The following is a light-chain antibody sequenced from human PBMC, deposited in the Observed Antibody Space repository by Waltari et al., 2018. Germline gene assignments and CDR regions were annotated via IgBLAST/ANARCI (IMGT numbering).Light chain of an antibody. J-gene: IGLJ1*01. V-gene: IGLV1-44*01. CDR3: TAWDDSLDAYV. CDR1: NSNIGSET. CDR2: SDY. Sequence: QSVLTQPPSASGPPGQRVTISCSGSNSNIGSETVNRYHQPPGAAPKLLNYSDYQRPSGVPGRFSASKSGTSAALAITGLQSEDEADYWCTAWDDSLDAYVFGTGTKVTVL.